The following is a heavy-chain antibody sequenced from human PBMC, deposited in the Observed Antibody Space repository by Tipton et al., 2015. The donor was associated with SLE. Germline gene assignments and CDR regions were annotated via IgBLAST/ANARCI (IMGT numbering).Heavy chain of an antibody. D-gene: IGHD6-19*01. Sequence: GSLRLSCAASGFTFNSYAMSWVRQGPGKGLEWVSVISGSGGSTYYADSVKGRFTISRDNFKKTLYLQMNSLRSEDTAVYYCARGPRWLVDYYYYMDVWGKGTTVTVSS. V-gene: IGHV3-23*01. CDR1: GFTFNSYA. CDR2: ISGSGGST. J-gene: IGHJ6*03. CDR3: ARGPRWLVDYYYYMDV.